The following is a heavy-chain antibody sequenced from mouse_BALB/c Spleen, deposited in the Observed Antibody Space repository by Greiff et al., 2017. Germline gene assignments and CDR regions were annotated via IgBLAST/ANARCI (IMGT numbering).Heavy chain of an antibody. Sequence: EVHLVESGGGLVKPGGSLKLSCAASGFTFSDYYMDWVRQTPEKRLEWVATISDGGSYTYYPDSVKGRFTISRDNAKNNLYLQMSSLKSEDTAMYYCARVGDYDDYYAMDYWGQGTSVTVSS. CDR1: GFTFSDYY. CDR3: ARVGDYDDYYAMDY. CDR2: ISDGGSYT. V-gene: IGHV5-4*02. J-gene: IGHJ4*01. D-gene: IGHD2-4*01.